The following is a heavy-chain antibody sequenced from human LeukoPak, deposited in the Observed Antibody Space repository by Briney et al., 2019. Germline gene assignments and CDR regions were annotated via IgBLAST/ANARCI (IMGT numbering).Heavy chain of an antibody. D-gene: IGHD4-17*01. V-gene: IGHV3-21*01. Sequence: GGSLRLSCEASGFTFNTYSMNWARQAPGKGLEWVSSISSSSSYIYYADSVKGRFTISRDNAKNSLYLQMNSLRAEDTAVYYCARDSHGDKWEPYFDYWGQGTLVTVSS. CDR2: ISSSSSYI. J-gene: IGHJ4*02. CDR1: GFTFNTYS. CDR3: ARDSHGDKWEPYFDY.